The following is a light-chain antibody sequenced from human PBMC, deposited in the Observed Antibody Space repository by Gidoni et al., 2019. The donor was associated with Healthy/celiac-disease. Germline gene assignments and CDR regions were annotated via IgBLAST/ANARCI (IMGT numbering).Light chain of an antibody. CDR3: QQYDNLLFT. V-gene: IGKV1-33*01. Sequence: DIQMTQSPSSLSASVGDRVTITCQASQDISNYLNWYQQKPGKAPKLLIYDASNLETGVPSRFSGSGSGTDFTFTISSLQPEDIATYYFQQYDNLLFTFGPGTKVDTK. CDR1: QDISNY. J-gene: IGKJ3*01. CDR2: DAS.